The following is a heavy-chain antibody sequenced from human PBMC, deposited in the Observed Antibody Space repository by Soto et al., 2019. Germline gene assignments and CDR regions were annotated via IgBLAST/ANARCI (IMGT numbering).Heavy chain of an antibody. J-gene: IGHJ4*02. Sequence: TSETLSLTCTVSGGSISNYYWNWIRQSPGKGLEWIGYIYSSGSTHYNLSLQNRVTISIDTSKNQVSLKVNSVTAADTAVYYCARDHPHSYGVYYFDYWAQGTPVTVSS. CDR1: GGSISNYY. CDR2: IYSSGST. CDR3: ARDHPHSYGVYYFDY. D-gene: IGHD5-18*01. V-gene: IGHV4-59*01.